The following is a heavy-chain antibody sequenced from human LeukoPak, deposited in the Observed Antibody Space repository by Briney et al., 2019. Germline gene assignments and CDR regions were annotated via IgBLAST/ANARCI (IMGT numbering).Heavy chain of an antibody. CDR3: AKEQGKTYYYDSSGYLPFDY. J-gene: IGHJ4*02. CDR1: GFTFSSYG. Sequence: PGGSLRLSCAASGFTFSSYGMHWVRQAPGKGLEWVAVISYDGSNKYYADSVKGRFTISRDNSKNTLYLQMNSLRAEDTAVYYCAKEQGKTYYYDSSGYLPFDYWGQGTLVTVSS. D-gene: IGHD3-22*01. CDR2: ISYDGSNK. V-gene: IGHV3-30*18.